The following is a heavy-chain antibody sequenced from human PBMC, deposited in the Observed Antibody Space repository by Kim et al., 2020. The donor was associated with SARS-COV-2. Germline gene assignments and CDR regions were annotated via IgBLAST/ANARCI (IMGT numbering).Heavy chain of an antibody. CDR1: GGSISSSSYY. J-gene: IGHJ6*01. D-gene: IGHD3-22*01. CDR3: ASFQSQYYDSSGYYY. CDR2: TYYSRTT. V-gene: IGHV4-39*01. Sequence: SETLSLTCTVSGGSISSSSYYWGWIRQPPGKGLEWIGSTYYSRTTYYNPSLKRRVTLTVDTNKNQFSLKLSSVTAADTTVYYCASFQSQYYDSSGYYY.